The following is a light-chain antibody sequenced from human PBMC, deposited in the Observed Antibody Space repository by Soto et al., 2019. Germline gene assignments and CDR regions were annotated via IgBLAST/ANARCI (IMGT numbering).Light chain of an antibody. CDR1: QSVSSSY. J-gene: IGKJ5*01. Sequence: PGERDTLSCRASQSVSSSYLTWYQQKPGQAPRLLIYGASTRATSIPARFTGSGSGTDFTLTISSLQPEDFATYFCQQSYTTPITFGQGTRLEIK. CDR2: GAS. V-gene: IGKV3D-7*01. CDR3: QQSYTTPIT.